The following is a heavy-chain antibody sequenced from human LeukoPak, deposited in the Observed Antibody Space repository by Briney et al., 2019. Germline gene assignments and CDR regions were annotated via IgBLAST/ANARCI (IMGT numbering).Heavy chain of an antibody. J-gene: IGHJ4*02. CDR1: GFTFSSYS. CDR2: ISSSSSYI. V-gene: IGHV3-21*01. Sequence: PGGSLRLSCAASGFTFSSYSMNWVRQVPGKGLEWVSSISSSSSYIYYADSVKGRFTISRDNAKNSLYLQMNSLRAEDTAVYYCARDIGGTAMVKDYWGQGTLVTVSS. D-gene: IGHD5-18*01. CDR3: ARDIGGTAMVKDY.